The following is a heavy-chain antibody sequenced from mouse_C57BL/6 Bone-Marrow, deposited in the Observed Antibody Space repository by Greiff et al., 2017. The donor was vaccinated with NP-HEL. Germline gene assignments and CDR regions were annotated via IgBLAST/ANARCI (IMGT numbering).Heavy chain of an antibody. J-gene: IGHJ3*01. CDR3: ARDTRLRGFAY. CDR2: ISDGGSYT. CDR1: GFTFSSYA. V-gene: IGHV5-4*01. D-gene: IGHD2-4*01. Sequence: EVQLQESGGGLVKPGGSLKLSCAASGFTFSSYAMSWVRQTPEKRLEWVATISDGGSYTYYPDNVKGRFTISRDNAKNNLYLQMSHLKSEDTAMYYCARDTRLRGFAYWGQGTLVTVSA.